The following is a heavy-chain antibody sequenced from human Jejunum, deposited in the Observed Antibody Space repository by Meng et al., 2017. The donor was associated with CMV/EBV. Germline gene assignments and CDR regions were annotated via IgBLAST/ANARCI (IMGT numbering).Heavy chain of an antibody. V-gene: IGHV5-51*01. Sequence: NNYWIGWVRQMPGEGLEWMGIIYAGDSDTRYGPSFEGQVTISVDKSIDTAYLQWSSLKASDTAIYYCTRGAGRISTFGVVLSWFDPWGQGTLVTVSS. D-gene: IGHD3-3*01. CDR1: NNYW. CDR3: TRGAGRISTFGVVLSWFDP. CDR2: IYAGDSDT. J-gene: IGHJ5*02.